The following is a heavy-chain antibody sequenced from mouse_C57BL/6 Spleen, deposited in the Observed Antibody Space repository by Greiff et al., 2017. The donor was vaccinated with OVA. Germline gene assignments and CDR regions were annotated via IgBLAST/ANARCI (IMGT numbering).Heavy chain of an antibody. Sequence: VQLQQSGAELVRPGASVTLSCKASGYTFTDYEMHWVKQTPVHGLEWIGAIDPETGGTAYNQKFKGKAILTADKSSSTAYMELRSLTSEDSAVYYSTRNPITTVVEMDYWGQGTSVTVSS. D-gene: IGHD1-1*01. CDR2: IDPETGGT. CDR3: TRNPITTVVEMDY. V-gene: IGHV1-15*01. J-gene: IGHJ4*01. CDR1: GYTFTDYE.